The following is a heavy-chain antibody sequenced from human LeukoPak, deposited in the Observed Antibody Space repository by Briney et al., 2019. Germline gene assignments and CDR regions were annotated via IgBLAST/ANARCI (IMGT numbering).Heavy chain of an antibody. CDR2: ISSSGGDT. CDR1: GFTFSISV. Sequence: GGSLRLSCVASGFTFSISVMTWVRQAPGKGPEWVSVISSSGGDTHYSDSVKGRFTISRDNSKNTLYLQMNSLRVEDTAVYYCAKDHVYSDPWGQGTLVTVSS. J-gene: IGHJ5*02. D-gene: IGHD1-1*01. CDR3: AKDHVYSDP. V-gene: IGHV3-23*01.